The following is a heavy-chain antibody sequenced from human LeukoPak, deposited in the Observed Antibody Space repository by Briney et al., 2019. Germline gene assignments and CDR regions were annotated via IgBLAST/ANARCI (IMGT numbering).Heavy chain of an antibody. CDR1: GYSISSGYY. CDR2: IYHSGST. V-gene: IGHV4-38-2*01. J-gene: IGHJ5*02. CDR3: ASSIRWLLSGDWFDT. D-gene: IGHD5-24*01. Sequence: SETLSLTCAVSGYSISSGYYCGWTRQPPGKGLEWIGSIYHSGSTYYNPSLKSRVTISVYTSKNQFSLKLSSVTAADTAVYYCASSIRWLLSGDWFDTWGQGTLVTVSS.